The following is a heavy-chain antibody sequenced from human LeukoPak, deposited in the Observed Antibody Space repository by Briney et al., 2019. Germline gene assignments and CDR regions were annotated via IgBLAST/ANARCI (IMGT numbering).Heavy chain of an antibody. CDR1: GGTFSSYA. CDR3: ARDVSGRHYYGSGSPPDY. CDR2: IIPIFGTA. Sequence: ASVKVSCKASGGTFSSYAISWVRQAPGQGLEWMGRIIPIFGTANYAQKFQGRVTITTDESTSTAYMELSSLRSEDTAVYYCARDVSGRHYYGSGSPPDYWGQGTLVTVSS. D-gene: IGHD3-10*01. J-gene: IGHJ4*02. V-gene: IGHV1-69*05.